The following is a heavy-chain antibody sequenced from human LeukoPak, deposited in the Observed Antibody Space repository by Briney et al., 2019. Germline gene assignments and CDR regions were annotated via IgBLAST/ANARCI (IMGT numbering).Heavy chain of an antibody. CDR3: ARDISVAVAGTDAFDI. D-gene: IGHD6-19*01. CDR1: GFTFSSYG. CDR2: ISYDGSNK. V-gene: IGHV3-30*03. Sequence: GGSLRLSCAAPGFTFSSYGMHWVRQAPGKGLEWVAVISYDGSNKYYADSVKGRFTISRDNSKNTLYLQMNSLRAEDTAVCYCARDISVAVAGTDAFDIWGQGTMVTVSS. J-gene: IGHJ3*02.